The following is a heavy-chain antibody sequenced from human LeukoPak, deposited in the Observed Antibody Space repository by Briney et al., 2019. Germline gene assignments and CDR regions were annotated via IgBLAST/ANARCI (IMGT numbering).Heavy chain of an antibody. V-gene: IGHV1-46*01. CDR3: ARDTVRFGEPEPIDY. CDR2: INPSGGST. D-gene: IGHD3-10*01. CDR1: GYTFTSYY. J-gene: IGHJ4*02. Sequence: ASVKVSCKASGYTFTSYYMHWVRQAPGQGLEWMGIINPSGGSTSYAQKFQGRVTMTRDTSTSTVYMELSSLRSEDTAVYYCARDTVRFGEPEPIDYWGQGTLVTVSS.